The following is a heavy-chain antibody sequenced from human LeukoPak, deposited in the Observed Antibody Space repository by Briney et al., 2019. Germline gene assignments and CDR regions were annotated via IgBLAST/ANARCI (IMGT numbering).Heavy chain of an antibody. V-gene: IGHV3-30*02. CDR1: GFTFSSYG. J-gene: IGHJ6*03. Sequence: PGGSLRLSCAASGFTFSSYGMHWVRQAPGKGLEWVAFIRYDGSNKYYADSVKGRFTISRDNSKNTLYLQMNSLRAEDTAVYYCAKARGQQRPGYYYYMDVWGKGTTVTVSS. CDR3: AKARGQQRPGYYYYMDV. CDR2: IRYDGSNK. D-gene: IGHD6-13*01.